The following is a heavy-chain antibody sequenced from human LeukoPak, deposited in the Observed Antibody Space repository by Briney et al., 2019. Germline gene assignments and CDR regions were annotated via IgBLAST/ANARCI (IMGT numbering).Heavy chain of an antibody. CDR1: GFIFSSYD. Sequence: GGSLRLSCAASGFIFSSYDMNWVRQAPGKGQEWVSYISSGTTTINYADSVKGRFTISRDNAKNSLYLQMNSLRDEDTAVYYCASTGSGTQKFDYWGQGTLVTVSS. CDR2: ISSGTTTI. J-gene: IGHJ4*02. CDR3: ASTGSGTQKFDY. D-gene: IGHD3-10*01. V-gene: IGHV3-48*02.